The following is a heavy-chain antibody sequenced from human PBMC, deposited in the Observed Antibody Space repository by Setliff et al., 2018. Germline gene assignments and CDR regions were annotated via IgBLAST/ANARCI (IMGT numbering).Heavy chain of an antibody. D-gene: IGHD5-18*01. J-gene: IGHJ4*02. V-gene: IGHV1-18*01. CDR2: ISVYNGDT. CDR3: ARAPSVELVTIRTNSWFTY. CDR1: GYTFRNYA. Sequence: ASVKVSCKASGYTFRNYAFAWVRLAPGQGLEWVGWISVYNGDTNYAQKFQGRVTLTTDTSTSTAYMELRSLTSDDSAFYYCARAPSVELVTIRTNSWFTYWGQGTLVTVSS.